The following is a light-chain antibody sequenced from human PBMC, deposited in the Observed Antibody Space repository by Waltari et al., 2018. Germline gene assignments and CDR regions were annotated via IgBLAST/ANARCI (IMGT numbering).Light chain of an antibody. J-gene: IGKJ4*01. CDR2: DVS. CDR3: QQYYNWPLT. CDR1: QGVSSK. V-gene: IGKV3-15*01. Sequence: EIVMTRSPVTLYVSPGERATISCRASQGVSSKLAWYQQKFGQAPKVLIYDVSTRATGTPARFSGTGSGTEFTLIISSLQSEDFALYYCQQYYNWPLTFGGGTKVEIK.